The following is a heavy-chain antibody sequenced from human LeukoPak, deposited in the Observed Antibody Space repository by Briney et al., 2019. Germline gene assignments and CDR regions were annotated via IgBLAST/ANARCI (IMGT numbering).Heavy chain of an antibody. J-gene: IGHJ4*02. CDR2: IYYSGST. Sequence: SNYWMSWVRQPPGKGVEWIGSIYYSGSTYYNPSLKSRVTISVDTSKSQFSLKLNSVTAADTAVYYCARHTVWVGYDWGQGTLVTVSS. V-gene: IGHV4-39*01. CDR1: SNYW. D-gene: IGHD5-12*01. CDR3: ARHTVWVGYD.